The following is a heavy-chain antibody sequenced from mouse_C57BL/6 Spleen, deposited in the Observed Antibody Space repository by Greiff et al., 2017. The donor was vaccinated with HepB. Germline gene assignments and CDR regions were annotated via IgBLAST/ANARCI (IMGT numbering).Heavy chain of an antibody. CDR2: INPSTGGT. Sequence: VQLQQSGPELVKPGASVKISCKASGYSFTGYYMNWVKQSPEKSLEWIGEINPSTGGTTYNQKFKAKATLTVDKSSSTAYMQLKSLTSEDSAVYYCATTMVTLYFDYWGQGTTLTVSS. D-gene: IGHD2-2*01. CDR3: ATTMVTLYFDY. CDR1: GYSFTGYY. V-gene: IGHV1-42*01. J-gene: IGHJ2*01.